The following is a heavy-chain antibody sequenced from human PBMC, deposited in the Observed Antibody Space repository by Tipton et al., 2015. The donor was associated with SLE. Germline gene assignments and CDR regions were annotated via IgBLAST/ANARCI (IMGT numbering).Heavy chain of an antibody. V-gene: IGHV4-59*01. CDR1: GGSISSYY. CDR2: IYYSGST. CDR3: ARGAVRYSDYDYFDY. Sequence: LRLSCTVSGGSISSYYWSWIRQPPGKGLEWIGYIYYSGSTNYNPSLKSRVTISVDTSKNQFSLKLSSVTAADTAVYYCARGAVRYSDYDYFDYWGQGTLVTLSS. J-gene: IGHJ4*02. D-gene: IGHD5-12*01.